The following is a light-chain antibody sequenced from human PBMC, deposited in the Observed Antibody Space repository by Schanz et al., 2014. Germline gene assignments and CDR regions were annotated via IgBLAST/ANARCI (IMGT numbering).Light chain of an antibody. J-gene: IGKJ1*01. V-gene: IGKV1-27*01. CDR1: QGINSY. CDR3: QKYNSDPRT. CDR2: AAS. Sequence: DIQMSQSPSSLSASVGARVTITCRASQGINSYLAWYQQKPGKVPKLLIYAASTLQSGVPSRFSGSGSGTDFTLTISSLQPEDVATYYCQKYNSDPRTFGQGTKVEIK.